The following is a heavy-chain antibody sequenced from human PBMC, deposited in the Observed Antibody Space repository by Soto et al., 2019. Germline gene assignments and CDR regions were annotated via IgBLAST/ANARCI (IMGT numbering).Heavy chain of an antibody. J-gene: IGHJ4*02. CDR3: ASERRSGYQSYYFDY. D-gene: IGHD3-3*01. CDR2: IYYSGST. V-gene: IGHV4-59*01. CDR1: GGSISSYY. Sequence: QVQLQESGPGLVKPSETLSLTCTVSGGSISSYYWSWIRQPPGKGLEWIGYIYYSGSTNYNPSLKSRVTISVDTSKNQFSLKLSSVTAADTAVYYCASERRSGYQSYYFDYWGQGTLVTVSS.